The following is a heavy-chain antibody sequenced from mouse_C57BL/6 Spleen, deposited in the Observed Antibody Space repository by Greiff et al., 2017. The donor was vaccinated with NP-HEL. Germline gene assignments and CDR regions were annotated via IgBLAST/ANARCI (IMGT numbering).Heavy chain of an antibody. CDR1: GYTFTSYW. J-gene: IGHJ2*01. Sequence: QVQLQQPGAELVMPGASVKLSCKASGYTFTSYWMHWVKQRPGQGLEWIGEIDPSDSYTNYNQKFKGKSTLTVDKSSSTAYMQLSSLTSEDSAVYYCARSGGFITTALFDYWGQGTTLTVSS. V-gene: IGHV1-69*01. CDR2: IDPSDSYT. CDR3: ARSGGFITTALFDY. D-gene: IGHD1-1*01.